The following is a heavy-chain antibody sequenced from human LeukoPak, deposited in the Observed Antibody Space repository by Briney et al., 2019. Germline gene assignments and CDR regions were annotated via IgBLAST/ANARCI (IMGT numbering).Heavy chain of an antibody. CDR1: GDSISSSY. Sequence: SETLSLTCTVSGDSISSSYWSWIRQPPGKGLEWNGFIYYTGSTNYNPSLKSRVTISVDTSKTQFSLKLSSVTAADTAVYYCAQGSSNWAKFDYWGQGTLVTVSS. V-gene: IGHV4-59*01. CDR3: AQGSSNWAKFDY. CDR2: IYYTGST. D-gene: IGHD4-11*01. J-gene: IGHJ4*02.